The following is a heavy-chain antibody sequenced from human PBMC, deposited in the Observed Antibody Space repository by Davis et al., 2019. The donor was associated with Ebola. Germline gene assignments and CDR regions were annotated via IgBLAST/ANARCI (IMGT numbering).Heavy chain of an antibody. Sequence: PSETLSLTCTVSGVSISRHYWSWIRQPPGKRLEWFGSIYYTGSAYYNSSLNSRVTITVDTSKNQFSLKLHSVTAADTAIYYCAERGGSVWGQGTLVTVSS. CDR2: IYYTGSA. J-gene: IGHJ4*02. CDR1: GVSISRHY. CDR3: AERGGSV. V-gene: IGHV4-59*11. D-gene: IGHD3-16*01.